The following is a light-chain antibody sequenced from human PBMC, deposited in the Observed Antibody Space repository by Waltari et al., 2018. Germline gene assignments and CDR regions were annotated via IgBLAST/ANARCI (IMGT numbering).Light chain of an antibody. Sequence: EIVLTQSPGTLSLSPGERATLSCRDSQSVSNSYLAWYQQKPGQAPRLRIYGASSRATGIPARLSGSGSGTDLPLTISRLEPEDFAVYYCQQYGSSQTFGQGTKVEIK. CDR3: QQYGSSQT. CDR1: QSVSNSY. V-gene: IGKV3-20*01. J-gene: IGKJ1*01. CDR2: GAS.